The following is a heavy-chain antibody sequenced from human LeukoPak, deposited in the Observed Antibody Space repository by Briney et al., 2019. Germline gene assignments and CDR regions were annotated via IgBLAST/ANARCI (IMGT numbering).Heavy chain of an antibody. D-gene: IGHD7-27*01. CDR3: ARESLTNWGIYYYYYMDV. V-gene: IGHV4-39*07. CDR1: GGSISSSSYY. CDR2: IYYSGST. Sequence: SETLSLTCTVSGGSISSSSYYWGWIRQPPGKGLEWIGSIYYSGSTYYNPSLKSRVTISVDTSKNQFSLKLSSVTAADTAVYYCARESLTNWGIYYYYYMDVWGKGTTVTVSS. J-gene: IGHJ6*03.